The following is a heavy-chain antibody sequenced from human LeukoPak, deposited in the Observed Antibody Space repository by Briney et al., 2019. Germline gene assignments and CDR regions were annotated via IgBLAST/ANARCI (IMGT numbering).Heavy chain of an antibody. Sequence: ASVKVSCKASGYTFTSYGISWVRQAPGQGLEWMGIINPSGGSTSYAQKFQGRVTMTRDTSTSTVYMELSSLRSEDTAVYYCARGPGTKGSYFYYYYYMDVWGKGTTVTISS. J-gene: IGHJ6*03. D-gene: IGHD1-1*01. V-gene: IGHV1-46*01. CDR2: INPSGGST. CDR3: ARGPGTKGSYFYYYYYMDV. CDR1: GYTFTSYG.